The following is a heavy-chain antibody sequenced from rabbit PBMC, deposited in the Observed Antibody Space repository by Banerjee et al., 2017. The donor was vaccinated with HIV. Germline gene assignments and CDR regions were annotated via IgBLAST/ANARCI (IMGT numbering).Heavy chain of an antibody. J-gene: IGHJ3*01. CDR2: IGAGST. CDR1: GFSFSSNYW. V-gene: IGHV1S45*01. CDR3: ARLDYISGASRLDL. Sequence: QEQLEESGGDLVKPEGSLTLTCTASGFSFSSNYWLCWVRQAPGKGLEWIACIGAGSTYYATWAKGRFTISKTSSTTVTLQMTSLTAADTATCFCARLDYISGASRLDLWGQGTLVTVS. D-gene: IGHD4-1*01.